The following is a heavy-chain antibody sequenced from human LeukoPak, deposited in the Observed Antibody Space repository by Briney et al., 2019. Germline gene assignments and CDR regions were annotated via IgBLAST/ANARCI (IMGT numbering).Heavy chain of an antibody. J-gene: IGHJ4*02. D-gene: IGHD6-19*01. CDR1: GYSFTSYW. CDR3: ARNIAVAGTGGDY. CDR2: IYPGDSDT. V-gene: IGHV5-51*01. Sequence: GESLKISCKGSGYSFTSYWIGWVRQMPGKGLEWMGIIYPGDSDTRYSPSSQGQVTISADKSISTAYLQWSSLKASDTAMYYCARNIAVAGTGGDYWGQGTLVTVSS.